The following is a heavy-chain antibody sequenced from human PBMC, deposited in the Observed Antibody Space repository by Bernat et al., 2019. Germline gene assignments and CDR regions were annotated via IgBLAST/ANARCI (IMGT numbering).Heavy chain of an antibody. J-gene: IGHJ6*02. CDR2: ISYDGSIK. Sequence: QVQLVESGGGVVQPGRSLRLSCVASGFTFSNYSMHWVRQAPGKGLEWVTFISYDGSIKYYADSVKGRFTISRDNAKNSLYLQMNSLRAEDTAVYYCARGGNYGMDVWGQGTTVTVSS. CDR3: ARGGNYGMDV. CDR1: GFTFSNYS. V-gene: IGHV3-30-3*01.